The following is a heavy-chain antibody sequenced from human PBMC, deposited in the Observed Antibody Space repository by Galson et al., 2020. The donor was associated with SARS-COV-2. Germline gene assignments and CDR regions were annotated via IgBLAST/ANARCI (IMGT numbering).Heavy chain of an antibody. CDR1: GFTFSSYS. Sequence: KIGESLKISCAASGFTFSSYSMNWVRQAPGKGLEWVSSISSSSSYIYYADSVKGRFTISRDNAKNSLYLQMNSLRAEDTAVYYCARDPDYYDSSGYYYVGFDYWGQGTLVTVSS. V-gene: IGHV3-21*01. D-gene: IGHD3-22*01. CDR2: ISSSSSYI. CDR3: ARDPDYYDSSGYYYVGFDY. J-gene: IGHJ4*02.